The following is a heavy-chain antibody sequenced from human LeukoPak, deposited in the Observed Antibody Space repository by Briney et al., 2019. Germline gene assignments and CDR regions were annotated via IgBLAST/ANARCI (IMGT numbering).Heavy chain of an antibody. J-gene: IGHJ4*02. V-gene: IGHV3-48*03. CDR2: ISSSGNTI. D-gene: IGHD3-22*01. CDR1: GFTFSSYE. Sequence: GGSLRLSCVASGFTFSSYEMNWVRQAPGKGLEWVSYISSSGNTIYYADSVKGRFTISRDNSKNTLYLQMNSLRAEDTAVYFCAKVHLPIGDSSGYAKFDNWGQGTLVIVSS. CDR3: AKVHLPIGDSSGYAKFDN.